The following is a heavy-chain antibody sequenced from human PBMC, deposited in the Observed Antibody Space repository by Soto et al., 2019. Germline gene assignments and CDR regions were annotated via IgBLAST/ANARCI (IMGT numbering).Heavy chain of an antibody. D-gene: IGHD3-22*01. V-gene: IGHV4-34*01. Sequence: SETLSLTCAVYGGSFSGYYWSWIRQPPGKGLEWIGEINHSGSTNYSPSLKGRVTISVDTSKNQFSLKLSSVTAADTAVYYCARGGQITYYYDSSGYYPGGIDYWGQGTLVTVSS. J-gene: IGHJ4*02. CDR3: ARGGQITYYYDSSGYYPGGIDY. CDR2: INHSGST. CDR1: GGSFSGYY.